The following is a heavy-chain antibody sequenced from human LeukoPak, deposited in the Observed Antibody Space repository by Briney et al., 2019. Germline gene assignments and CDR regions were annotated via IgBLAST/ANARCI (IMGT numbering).Heavy chain of an antibody. CDR2: ISSSSSYI. J-gene: IGHJ4*02. D-gene: IGHD3-16*02. Sequence: GGSLRLSCAASGFTFSSYSMNWVRQAPGKGLEWVSSISSSSSYIYYADPVKGRFTISRDNAKNSLYLQMNSLRAEDTAVYYCARVAPFGGVIAHFDYWGQGTLVTVSS. CDR3: ARVAPFGGVIAHFDY. V-gene: IGHV3-21*01. CDR1: GFTFSSYS.